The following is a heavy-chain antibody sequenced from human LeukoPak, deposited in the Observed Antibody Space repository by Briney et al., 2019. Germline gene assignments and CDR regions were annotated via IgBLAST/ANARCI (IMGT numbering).Heavy chain of an antibody. J-gene: IGHJ4*02. D-gene: IGHD4-17*01. Sequence: GGSLRLSCAVSGFTVTDNYMSWVRQAPGKALQWVSVVYPDGRTYYADSVKGRFTISRDNSRNTLLLQLNSLRADDTAVYYCARTNPVYGDYDYWGQGTLVTVSS. CDR1: GFTVTDNY. CDR2: VYPDGRT. V-gene: IGHV3-53*01. CDR3: ARTNPVYGDYDY.